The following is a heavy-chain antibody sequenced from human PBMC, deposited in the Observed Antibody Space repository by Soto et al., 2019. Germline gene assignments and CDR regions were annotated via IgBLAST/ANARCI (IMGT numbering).Heavy chain of an antibody. Sequence: SVKVSCKASGFTFTSSSVQWVRQARGQRLEWIGWITVGTGNTNYAQKFQERVTITRDMSTSTAYMELKNLRSEDTAVYYCAAGGSSGYYGGWGRGTQVTVSS. CDR1: GFTFTSSS. J-gene: IGHJ4*02. D-gene: IGHD3-22*01. CDR2: ITVGTGNT. V-gene: IGHV1-58*01. CDR3: AAGGSSGYYGG.